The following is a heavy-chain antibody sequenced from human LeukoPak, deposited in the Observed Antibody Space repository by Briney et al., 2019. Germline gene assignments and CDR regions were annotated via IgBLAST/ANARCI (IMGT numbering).Heavy chain of an antibody. V-gene: IGHV3-21*01. D-gene: IGHD3-10*01. CDR2: ISSSGTYI. CDR3: AKAGSDYGSGSYWFDY. J-gene: IGHJ4*02. CDR1: GFTFSNG. Sequence: GGSLRLSCAAFGFTFSNGMNWVRQAPGKGLEWVSRISSSGTYIDYTDPVKGRFTISRDNAKSSLYLQMNSLRAEDTAVYYCAKAGSDYGSGSYWFDYWGQGTLVTVSS.